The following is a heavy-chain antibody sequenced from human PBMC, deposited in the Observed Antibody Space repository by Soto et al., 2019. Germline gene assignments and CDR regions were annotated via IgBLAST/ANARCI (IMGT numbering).Heavy chain of an antibody. CDR2: IIPIFGTA. J-gene: IGHJ6*02. V-gene: IGHV1-69*13. CDR3: ARRSIMIFGVVTLHYGMDC. CDR1: GGTFSSYA. D-gene: IGHD3-3*01. Sequence: SVKVSCKASGGTFSSYAISWVRQAPGQGLEWMGGIIPIFGTANYAQKFQGRVTITADESTSTAYMELSSLRSEDTAVCYCARRSIMIFGVVTLHYGMDCWGQGTTVTVSS.